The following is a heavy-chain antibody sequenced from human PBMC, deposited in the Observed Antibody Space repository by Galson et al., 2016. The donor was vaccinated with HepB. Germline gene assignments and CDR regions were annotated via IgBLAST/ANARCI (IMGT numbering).Heavy chain of an antibody. V-gene: IGHV5-10-1*01. D-gene: IGHD3-10*01. CDR3: ARFESGTSDY. Sequence: QSGAEVKKPGESLRISCKGSGYSFTTYWISWVRQMPGKGLEWMGRIHPHDSYTNYSPSFQGHVTISADKSISTAYLQWSSLKASDTAMYYCARFESGTSDYWGQGTQVTVSS. J-gene: IGHJ4*02. CDR1: GYSFTTYW. CDR2: IHPHDSYT.